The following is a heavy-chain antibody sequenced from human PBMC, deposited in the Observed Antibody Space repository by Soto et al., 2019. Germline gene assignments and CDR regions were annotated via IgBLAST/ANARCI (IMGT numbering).Heavy chain of an antibody. CDR3: ATARYSGYDYGGSFDY. V-gene: IGHV1-24*01. D-gene: IGHD5-12*01. Sequence: ASVKVSCKVSGYTLTELSMHWVRQAPGKGLEWMGGFDPEDGETIYAQKFQGRVTMTEDTSTDTAYMELSSLRSEDTAVYYCATARYSGYDYGGSFDYWGQGTLVTVSS. J-gene: IGHJ4*02. CDR2: FDPEDGET. CDR1: GYTLTELS.